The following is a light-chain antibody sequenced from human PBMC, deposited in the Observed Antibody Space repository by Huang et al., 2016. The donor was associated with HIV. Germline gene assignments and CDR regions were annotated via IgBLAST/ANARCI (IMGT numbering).Light chain of an antibody. CDR1: QSISSTY. J-gene: IGKJ1*01. Sequence: EIVLTQAPGTLSLSPGERATLSCRASQSISSTYLAWYQQKPGQAPGLLIYGASNRATGIPDRFSGSGSGTDFTLTISRLEPEDLAVYYCQQYLSSPRTFGQGTKVEIK. CDR2: GAS. V-gene: IGKV3-20*01. CDR3: QQYLSSPRT.